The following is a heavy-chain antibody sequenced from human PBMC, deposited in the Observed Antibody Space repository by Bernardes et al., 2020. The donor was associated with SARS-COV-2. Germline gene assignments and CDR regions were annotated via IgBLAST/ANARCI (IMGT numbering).Heavy chain of an antibody. CDR2: INHSGST. CDR3: ARGIVVVVAATLTYYYYYGMDV. J-gene: IGHJ6*02. CDR1: GGSFSGYY. D-gene: IGHD2-15*01. Sequence: SETLSLTCAVYGGSFSGYYWSWIRQPPGKGLEWIGEINHSGSTNYNPSLKSRVTISVDTSKNQFSLKLSSVTAADTAVYYCARGIVVVVAATLTYYYYYGMDVWGQGTTVTVSS. V-gene: IGHV4-34*01.